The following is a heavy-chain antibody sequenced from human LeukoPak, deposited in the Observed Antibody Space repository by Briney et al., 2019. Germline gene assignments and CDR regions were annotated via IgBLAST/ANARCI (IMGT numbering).Heavy chain of an antibody. CDR3: ARDYSGMVTPYFDY. V-gene: IGHV3-48*01. CDR1: GFTFSSYS. Sequence: GGSLRLSCAASGFTFSSYSMNWVRQAPGKGLEWVSSISSSSSTIYYADSVKGRFTISRDNAKNSLYLQMNSLRAEDTAVYYCARDYSGMVTPYFDYWGQGTLVTVSS. D-gene: IGHD4-23*01. J-gene: IGHJ4*02. CDR2: ISSSSSTI.